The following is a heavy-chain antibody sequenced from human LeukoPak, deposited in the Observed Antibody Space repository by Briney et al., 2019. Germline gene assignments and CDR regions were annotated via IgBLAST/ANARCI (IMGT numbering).Heavy chain of an antibody. Sequence: PSETLSLTCTVSGGSINGYYWSWIRQPAGKGLEWIGRIYTSGSTNYNPSLKSRVTISVDTSKNQFSLKLSSVTAADTAVYYCARGGVRGVSGNWFDPWGQGTLVTVSS. D-gene: IGHD3-10*01. V-gene: IGHV4-4*07. CDR2: IYTSGST. CDR3: ARGGVRGVSGNWFDP. J-gene: IGHJ5*02. CDR1: GGSINGYY.